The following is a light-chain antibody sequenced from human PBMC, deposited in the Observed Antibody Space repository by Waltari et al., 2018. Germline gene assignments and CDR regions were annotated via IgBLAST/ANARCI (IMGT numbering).Light chain of an antibody. J-gene: IGLJ2*01. CDR2: GKS. CDR1: SISTYY. CDR3: NSRDTIGDHVV. V-gene: IGLV3-19*01. Sequence: SSVLTPDPAVSVAFGPTVRSTCQGHSISTYYAIWYQQKPGQAPVLVFYGKSNRPSGIPDRFSDSSSGKTASLIITGTQAEDEAVYYCNSRDTIGDHVVFGGGTKLTVL.